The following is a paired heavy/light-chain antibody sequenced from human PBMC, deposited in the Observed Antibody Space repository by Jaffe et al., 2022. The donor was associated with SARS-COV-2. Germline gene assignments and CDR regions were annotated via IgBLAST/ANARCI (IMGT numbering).Light chain of an antibody. J-gene: IGKJ1*01. CDR1: QDIGHY. CDR2: DVS. V-gene: IGKV1-33*01. Sequence: DIQMTQSPSSLSASVGDRVTITCQASQDIGHYLNWYQQKPGRAPKLLIYDVSNLEIGVPSRFSGSGAGTDFTLTISSLQPEDYATYYCQNYDNVPWMFGQGTKV. CDR3: QNYDNVPWM.
Heavy chain of an antibody. Sequence: EVQLVESGGGVVQPGGSLRLSCVASGFTFSIYSMNWVRQAPGKGLEWLSYIGGRGNTKYYADSVTGRFSTSRDDGKNSLFLQMDSLRAEDTAIYYCARTKGGTHGSEIYFDALDLWGQGTLVTVSS. J-gene: IGHJ3*01. CDR1: GFTFSIYS. V-gene: IGHV3-48*01. CDR3: ARTKGGTHGSEIYFDALDL. CDR2: IGGRGNTK. D-gene: IGHD3-10*01.